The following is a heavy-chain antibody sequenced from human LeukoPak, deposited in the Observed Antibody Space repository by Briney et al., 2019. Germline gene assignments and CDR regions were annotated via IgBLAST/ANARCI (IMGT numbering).Heavy chain of an antibody. D-gene: IGHD3-9*01. CDR3: AKGYDILTGVPTEGQFGY. CDR2: ISGSGGST. Sequence: GGSLRLSCAASGFTFSSYAMSWVRQAPGKGLEWVSAISGSGGSTYYADSVKGRFTISRDNSKNTLYLQMNSLRAEDTAVYYCAKGYDILTGVPTEGQFGYWGQGTLDTVSS. J-gene: IGHJ4*02. CDR1: GFTFSSYA. V-gene: IGHV3-23*01.